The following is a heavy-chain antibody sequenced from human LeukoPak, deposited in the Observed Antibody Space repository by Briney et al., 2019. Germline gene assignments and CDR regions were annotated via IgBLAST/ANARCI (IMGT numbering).Heavy chain of an antibody. CDR1: GFMFSNYW. J-gene: IGHJ6*04. CDR2: IYQDGSKK. Sequence: PGGSQRLSCAASGFMFSNYWMNWVRQAPGKGLEWVANIYQDGSKKNYVDSVKGRFTISRDNAKNSLYLQMNSLRAEDTAVYYCACTNTLDVWGKGATVTVSS. V-gene: IGHV3-7*03. D-gene: IGHD2-8*01. CDR3: ACTNTLDV.